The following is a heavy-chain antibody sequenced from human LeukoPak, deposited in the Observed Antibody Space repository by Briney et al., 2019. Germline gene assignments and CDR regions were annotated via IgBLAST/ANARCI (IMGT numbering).Heavy chain of an antibody. D-gene: IGHD3-10*01. CDR3: AKSLSMVRGVIPYYFDY. CDR1: GFTFSSYA. V-gene: IGHV3-23*01. Sequence: GGSLRLSCAASGFTFSSYAMSWVRQAPGKGLEWVSGISGSGGSTYYADSVKGRFIISRDNSKNTVHLQMNSLRAEDTAVYYCAKSLSMVRGVIPYYFDYWGQGTLVTVSS. J-gene: IGHJ4*02. CDR2: ISGSGGST.